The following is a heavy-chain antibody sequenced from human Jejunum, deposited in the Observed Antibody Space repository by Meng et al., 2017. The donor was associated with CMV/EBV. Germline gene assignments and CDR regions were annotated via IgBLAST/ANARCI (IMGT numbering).Heavy chain of an antibody. J-gene: IGHJ3*02. D-gene: IGHD1-1*01. CDR2: IKPDGSEI. Sequence: SCADSGFTFSIHCMSWVRQPPGKGPEWVASIKPDGSEIQYVGSLRGRFTVSRDNARKSLYLQMNSLTAEDTAVYYCASGNDFNIWGQGTLVTVSS. V-gene: IGHV3-7*01. CDR1: GFTFSIHC. CDR3: ASGNDFNI.